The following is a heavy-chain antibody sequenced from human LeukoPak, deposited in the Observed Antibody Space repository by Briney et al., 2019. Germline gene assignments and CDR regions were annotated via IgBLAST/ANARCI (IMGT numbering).Heavy chain of an antibody. CDR3: ARDRVVGGGGAFDI. V-gene: IGHV3-7*01. CDR2: IKQDGSEK. Sequence: GGSLRLSCAASGFTFSSYWMSWVSQAPGKRLEWVANIKQDGSEKYYVDSVKGRFTISRDNAKNSLYLQMNSLRAEDTAVYYCARDRVVGGGGAFDIWGQGTMVTVSS. CDR1: GFTFSSYW. D-gene: IGHD1-26*01. J-gene: IGHJ3*02.